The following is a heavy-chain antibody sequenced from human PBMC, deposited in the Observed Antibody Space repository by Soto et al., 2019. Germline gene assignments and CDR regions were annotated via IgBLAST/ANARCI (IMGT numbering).Heavy chain of an antibody. V-gene: IGHV4-39*01. CDR1: GGSISNSYNH. Sequence: PSETLSLTCTVSGGSISNSYNHWGWIRQAPGKGLEWIGSSYGSGSTFKNPPLKSRVSISVDMSKNQFSLNLNSVIATDTAVYYCTTRMTAHFDYWGQGVLVTVSS. CDR2: SYGSGST. CDR3: TTRMTAHFDY. D-gene: IGHD2-21*02. J-gene: IGHJ4*02.